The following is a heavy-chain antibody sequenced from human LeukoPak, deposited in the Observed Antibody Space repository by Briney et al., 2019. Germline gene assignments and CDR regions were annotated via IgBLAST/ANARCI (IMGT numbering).Heavy chain of an antibody. Sequence: GGSLRLSCAASGFTFSSYAMHWVRQAPGKGLEWVAVISYGGSNKYYADSVKGRFTISRDNSKNTLYLQMNSLRAEDTAVYYCANGYAGYWGQGTLVTVSS. CDR2: ISYGGSNK. CDR1: GFTFSSYA. V-gene: IGHV3-30-3*01. CDR3: ANGYAGY. D-gene: IGHD1-1*01. J-gene: IGHJ4*02.